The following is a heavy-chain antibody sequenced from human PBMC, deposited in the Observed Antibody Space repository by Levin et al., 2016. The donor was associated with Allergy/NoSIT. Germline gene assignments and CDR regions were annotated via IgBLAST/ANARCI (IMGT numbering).Heavy chain of an antibody. J-gene: IGHJ4*02. CDR3: ARHGSSGWTSPYDY. CDR1: GYSFTIYW. Sequence: GSLRLSCKGSGYSFTIYWIGWVRQMPGKGLEWMGIIYPGDSDTRYSPSFQGQVTISADKSISTASLQWSSLKASDTAMYYCARHGSSGWTSPYDYWGQGTLVTVSS. V-gene: IGHV5-51*01. D-gene: IGHD6-19*01. CDR2: IYPGDSDT.